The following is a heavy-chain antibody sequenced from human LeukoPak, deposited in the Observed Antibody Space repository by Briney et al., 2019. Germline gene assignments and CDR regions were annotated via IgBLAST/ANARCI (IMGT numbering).Heavy chain of an antibody. CDR3: AKAYSSGWYYFDY. CDR2: ISGSGESI. Sequence: PGGSLRLSCAASRFTFSNYAMSWVRQAPGKGLEWVSAISGSGESINYADSVKGRFTISRDNSKDTLYLQMNSLRADDTAVYYCAKAYSSGWYYFDYWGQGTLVTVSS. D-gene: IGHD6-19*01. CDR1: RFTFSNYA. V-gene: IGHV3-23*01. J-gene: IGHJ4*02.